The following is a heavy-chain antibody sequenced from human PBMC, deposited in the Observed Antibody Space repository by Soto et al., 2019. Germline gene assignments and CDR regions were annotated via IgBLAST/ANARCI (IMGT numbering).Heavy chain of an antibody. CDR1: GYTFTSYY. Sequence: QVQLVQSGAEVKKPGASVKVSCKASGYTFTSYYMHWVRQAPGQGLEWMGIINPSGGSTSYAQKFQGRVTMTRDTSTSTVYMELSSLRSEDTVVYYCARDQSLGYSSSWAFDPWGQGTLVTVSS. V-gene: IGHV1-46*01. J-gene: IGHJ5*02. D-gene: IGHD6-13*01. CDR3: ARDQSLGYSSSWAFDP. CDR2: INPSGGST.